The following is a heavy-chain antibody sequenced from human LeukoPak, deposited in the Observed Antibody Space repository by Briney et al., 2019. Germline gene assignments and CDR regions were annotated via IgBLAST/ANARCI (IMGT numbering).Heavy chain of an antibody. V-gene: IGHV4-34*01. J-gene: IGHJ6*03. CDR1: GGSFSGHS. CDR3: ARDSRSGKLARPGYYYYYMDV. D-gene: IGHD6-6*01. CDR2: ISHTGGI. Sequence: PSETLSLTCAVYGGSFSGHSWSWIRQAPGKGLEWIGEISHTGGINYNPSLKSRVTISADTSKNQFSLRLTSVTAADTAVYYCARDSRSGKLARPGYYYYYMDVWGKGTTVTVSS.